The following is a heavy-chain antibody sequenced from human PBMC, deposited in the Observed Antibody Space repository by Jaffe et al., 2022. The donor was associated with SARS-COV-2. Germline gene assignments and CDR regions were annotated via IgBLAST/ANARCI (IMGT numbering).Heavy chain of an antibody. CDR2: ISYDGSNK. CDR1: GFTFSSYG. V-gene: IGHV3-30*18. D-gene: IGHD6-19*01. CDR3: AKGGWSNLDY. J-gene: IGHJ4*02. Sequence: QVQLVESGGGVVQPGRSLRLSCAASGFTFSSYGMHWVRQAPGKGLEWVAVISYDGSNKYYADSVKGRFTISRDNSKNTLYLQMNSLRAEDTAVYYCAKGGWSNLDYWGQGTLVTVSS.